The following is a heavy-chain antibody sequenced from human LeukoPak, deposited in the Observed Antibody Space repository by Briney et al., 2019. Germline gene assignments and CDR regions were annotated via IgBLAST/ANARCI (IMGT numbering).Heavy chain of an antibody. D-gene: IGHD1-26*01. V-gene: IGHV4-30-2*01. CDR2: IYHSGST. Sequence: PSQTLSLTCAVSGGSISSGGYSWSWIRQPPGKGLEWIGYIYHSGSTYYNPSLKSRVTISVDRSKNQFSLKLSSVTAADTAVYYCATRSGRPKLGAFDIWGQETMVTVSS. CDR3: ATRSGRPKLGAFDI. CDR1: GGSISSGGYS. J-gene: IGHJ3*02.